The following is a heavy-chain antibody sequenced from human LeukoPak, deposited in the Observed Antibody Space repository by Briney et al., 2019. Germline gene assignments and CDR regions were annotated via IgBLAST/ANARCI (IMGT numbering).Heavy chain of an antibody. D-gene: IGHD3-10*01. CDR1: GGSISSYY. CDR2: IYTSGST. CDR3: ARDLVRPGTREGGAFDI. J-gene: IGHJ3*02. V-gene: IGHV4-4*07. Sequence: SETLSLTCTVSGGSISSYYWSWIRQPAGKGLEWIGRIYTSGSTNYNPSLKSRVTMSVDTPKNQFSLKLSSVTAADTAVYYCARDLVRPGTREGGAFDIWGQGTMVTVSS.